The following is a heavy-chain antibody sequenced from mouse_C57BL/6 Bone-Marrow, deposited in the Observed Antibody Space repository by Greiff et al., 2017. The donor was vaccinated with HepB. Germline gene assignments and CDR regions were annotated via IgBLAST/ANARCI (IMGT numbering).Heavy chain of an antibody. D-gene: IGHD2-1*01. V-gene: IGHV6-3*01. CDR1: GFTFSNYW. Sequence: EVQLVESGGGLVQPGGSMKLSCVASGFTFSNYWMNWVRQSPEKGLEWVAQIRLKSDNYATHYAESVKGRFTISRDDSKSSVYLQMNNLRAEDTGIYYCTAVHYGNYDWYFDVWGTGTTVTVSS. CDR2: IRLKSDNYAT. J-gene: IGHJ1*03. CDR3: TAVHYGNYDWYFDV.